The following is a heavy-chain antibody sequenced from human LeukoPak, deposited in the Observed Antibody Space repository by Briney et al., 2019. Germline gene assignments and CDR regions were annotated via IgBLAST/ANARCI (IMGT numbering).Heavy chain of an antibody. CDR3: ARGRYYYDSSGPSRGAFDI. Sequence: SETLSLTCTVSGGSFSSGDYYWGWLRQPPGMGLEWIGYIYYSGSTYYNPSLKSRVTITVDTSKNQCSLKLSSETAADTAVYYCARGRYYYDSSGPSRGAFDIWGQGTMVTVSS. J-gene: IGHJ3*02. CDR1: GGSFSSGDYY. CDR2: IYYSGST. V-gene: IGHV4-30-4*01. D-gene: IGHD3-22*01.